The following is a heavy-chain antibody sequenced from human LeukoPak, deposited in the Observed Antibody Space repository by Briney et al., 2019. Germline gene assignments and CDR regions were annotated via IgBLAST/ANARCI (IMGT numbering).Heavy chain of an antibody. CDR2: INHSGSI. D-gene: IGHD3-10*01. CDR1: GGSFSGYS. CDR3: ARGTYYYGSGRNYCMDV. Sequence: PSETLSLTCAVYGGSFSGYSWSWVRQPPGKGLEWIGEINHSGSINSNPSLKSRVTISVDTSKNQFSLKLSSVTAADTAVYYCARGTYYYGSGRNYCMDVWGKGTTVTVSS. V-gene: IGHV4-34*01. J-gene: IGHJ6*03.